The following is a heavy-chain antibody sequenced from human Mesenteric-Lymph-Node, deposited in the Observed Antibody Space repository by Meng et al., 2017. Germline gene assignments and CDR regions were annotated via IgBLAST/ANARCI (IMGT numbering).Heavy chain of an antibody. D-gene: IGHD3-16*01. V-gene: IGHV1-69*10. J-gene: IGHJ4*02. Sequence: QVQLVQSGAEVKKPGSSVKVFCKAFGGKFTSFVFNWVRQAPGQGLEWMGGIIPILGTTNYAEKFRGRLTISADTSARTAYMELTSLNSDDTAVYYCARLDLGLAHWGQGTLVTVSS. CDR3: ARLDLGLAH. CDR2: IIPILGTT. CDR1: GGKFTSFV.